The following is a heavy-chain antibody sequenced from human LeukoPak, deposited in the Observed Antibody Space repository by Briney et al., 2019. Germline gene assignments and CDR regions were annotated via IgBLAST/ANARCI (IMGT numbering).Heavy chain of an antibody. V-gene: IGHV3-30*18. CDR2: ISYDGSNK. Sequence: GGSLRLSCAASGFTVSSNYMSWVRQAPGKGLEWVAVISYDGSNKYYADSVKGRFTISRDNSKNTLYLQMNSLRAEDTAVYYCAKSLTGYSTDAFDIWGQGTMVTVSS. CDR3: AKSLTGYSTDAFDI. J-gene: IGHJ3*02. CDR1: GFTVSSNY. D-gene: IGHD3-9*01.